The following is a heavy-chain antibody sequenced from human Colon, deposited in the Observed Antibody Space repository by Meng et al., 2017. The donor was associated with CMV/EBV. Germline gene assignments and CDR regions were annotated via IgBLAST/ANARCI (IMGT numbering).Heavy chain of an antibody. D-gene: IGHD3-3*01. J-gene: IGHJ6*02. V-gene: IGHV4-39*07. Sequence: SETLSLTCTVSGCPISSSSYYWGWIRQPPGKGLEWIGGIYYSGSTYYNPSLKSRVTISVDTSKNPFSLKLSSVTAANTGVYYCARDRITIFGVVIIGEYGMDVWGQGTTVTVSS. CDR1: GCPISSSSYY. CDR2: IYYSGST. CDR3: ARDRITIFGVVIIGEYGMDV.